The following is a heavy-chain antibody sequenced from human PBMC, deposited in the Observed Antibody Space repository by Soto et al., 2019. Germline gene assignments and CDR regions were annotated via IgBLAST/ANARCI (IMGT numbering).Heavy chain of an antibody. J-gene: IGHJ3*02. V-gene: IGHV3-15*07. D-gene: IGHD2-2*01. Sequence: GGSLRLSCAASGFTFSNAWMNWVRQAPGKGLEWVGRIKSKTDGGTTDYAAPVKGRFTISRDDSKNTLYLQMNSLKTEDTAVYYCTTTWSYCSSTSCPAGGAFDIWGQGTMVTVSS. CDR2: IKSKTDGGTT. CDR1: GFTFSNAW. CDR3: TTTWSYCSSTSCPAGGAFDI.